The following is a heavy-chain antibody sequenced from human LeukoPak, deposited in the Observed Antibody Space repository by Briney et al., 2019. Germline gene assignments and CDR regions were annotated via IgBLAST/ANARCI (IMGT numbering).Heavy chain of an antibody. D-gene: IGHD4-23*01. J-gene: IGHJ5*02. CDR2: IIPIFGTA. Sequence: SVKVSCKASGGTFSSYAISWVRQAPGQGLEWMGGIIPIFGTANYAQKFQGRVTITADESTSTAYMELSSLRSEDTAVYYCARDLGGGGKATHNWFDPWGQGTLVTVSS. CDR1: GGTFSSYA. V-gene: IGHV1-69*13. CDR3: ARDLGGGGKATHNWFDP.